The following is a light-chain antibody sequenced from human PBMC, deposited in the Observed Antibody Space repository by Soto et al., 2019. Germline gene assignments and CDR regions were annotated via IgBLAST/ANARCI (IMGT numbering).Light chain of an antibody. CDR2: DAS. CDR1: QDISNY. CDR3: QQYYNLLLT. V-gene: IGKV1-33*01. Sequence: DIQMTQSPSSLSASVGDRVTITCQASQDISNYLNWYQQKPGEAPKLLIYDASNLETGVPSRFSGSGSGTDFTLSKNSRNTKDLPTYYCQQYYNLLLTIGGGTKVEIK. J-gene: IGKJ4*01.